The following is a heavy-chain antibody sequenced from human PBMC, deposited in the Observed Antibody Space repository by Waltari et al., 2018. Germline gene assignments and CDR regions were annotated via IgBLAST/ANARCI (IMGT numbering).Heavy chain of an antibody. CDR2: STWDGGDT. J-gene: IGHJ4*02. Sequence: EVHLVDSGGGVVRPGGSLRLSCVASGFNFYDYGMSWVRQVPGKGLEWVSGSTWDGGDTGYADFVKCRFTISRDNAKNSLFLQMDSLRAEDTALYFCARIQFYDNNDYRYFDYWGQGTLVTVSS. D-gene: IGHD3-22*01. CDR1: GFNFYDYG. V-gene: IGHV3-20*04. CDR3: ARIQFYDNNDYRYFDY.